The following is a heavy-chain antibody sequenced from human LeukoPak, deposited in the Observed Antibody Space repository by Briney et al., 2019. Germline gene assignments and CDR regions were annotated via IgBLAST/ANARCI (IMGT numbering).Heavy chain of an antibody. D-gene: IGHD3-3*01. CDR1: GGTFSSYA. CDR3: ARGFWSGYSPHYFDY. J-gene: IGHJ4*02. V-gene: IGHV1-69*13. Sequence: VASVKVSCKASGGTFSSYAISWVRQVPGQGLEWMGVIIPIFGTANYAQKFQGRVTITADESTSTAYMELSSLRSEDTAVYYCARGFWSGYSPHYFDYWGQGTLVTVSS. CDR2: IIPIFGTA.